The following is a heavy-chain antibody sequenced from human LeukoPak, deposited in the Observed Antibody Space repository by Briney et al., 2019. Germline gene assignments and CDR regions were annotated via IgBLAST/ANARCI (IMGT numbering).Heavy chain of an antibody. Sequence: PGESLKISCKGSGYSFTSYWIAWVRQMPGKGLEWMGIAYPADSDTTYSPPFQGQVTFSADRSISTAYLQWSSLRASDTAMYYCARLNDGFDIWGQGTMVTVSS. V-gene: IGHV5-51*01. CDR3: ARLNDGFDI. J-gene: IGHJ3*02. CDR1: GYSFTSYW. CDR2: AYPADSDT.